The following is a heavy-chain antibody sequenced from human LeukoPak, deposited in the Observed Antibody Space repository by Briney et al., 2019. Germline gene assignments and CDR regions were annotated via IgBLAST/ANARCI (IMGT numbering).Heavy chain of an antibody. J-gene: IGHJ6*04. V-gene: IGHV3-48*03. D-gene: IGHD3-10*02. Sequence: GAPRPSCSASGFTLPSYEMKWVPQAPGEGRGWVSYISSSGSTIYYADSVKGRFTISRDNAKNSLYLQMNSLRAEDTAVYYCAELGITMIGGVWGKGTTVTISS. CDR3: AELGITMIGGV. CDR2: ISSSGSTI. CDR1: GFTLPSYE.